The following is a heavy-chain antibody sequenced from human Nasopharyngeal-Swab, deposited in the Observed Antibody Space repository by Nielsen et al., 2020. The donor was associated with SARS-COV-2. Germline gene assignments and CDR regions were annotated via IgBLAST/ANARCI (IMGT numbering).Heavy chain of an antibody. CDR2: IDKKANNYAT. CDR3: TRDNGTYNWFDP. J-gene: IGHJ5*02. D-gene: IGHD3-10*01. Sequence: GGSLRLSCAGSGFIFGDCAIHWVRQSSAKGLEWVARIDKKANNYATEYAASVKGRFTISRDDSSNMAYLQMNRLNTEDTAVYYCTRDNGTYNWFDPWGQGALVTVSS. CDR1: GFIFGDCA. V-gene: IGHV3-73*01.